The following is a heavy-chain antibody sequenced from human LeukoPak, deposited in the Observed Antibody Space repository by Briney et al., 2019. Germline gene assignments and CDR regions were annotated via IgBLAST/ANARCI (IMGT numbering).Heavy chain of an antibody. J-gene: IGHJ4*02. CDR3: ARRVATIIYAASNRPFDY. CDR1: GGSFSGYY. D-gene: IGHD5-12*01. CDR2: INHSGST. Sequence: SETLSLTCAVYGGSFSGYYWSWIRQPPGKGLGWIGEINHSGSTNYNPTLKSRVTISADTSKNQFSVKLSSVTAADTAVYYCARRVATIIYAASNRPFDYWGQGTLVTVSS. V-gene: IGHV4-34*01.